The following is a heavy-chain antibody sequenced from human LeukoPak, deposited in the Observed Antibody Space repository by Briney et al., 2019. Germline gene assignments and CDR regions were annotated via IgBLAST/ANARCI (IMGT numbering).Heavy chain of an antibody. D-gene: IGHD1-26*01. J-gene: IGHJ4*02. V-gene: IGHV3-43*02. CDR1: GFTFDDYA. CDR2: ISGDGGST. Sequence: GGSLRLSCAASGFTFDDYAMHWVRQAPGKGLEWVSLISGDGGSTYYADSVKGRFTISRDNSKNSLYLQMNSLRTEDTALYYCAKVDSGSCFLGVDYWGQGTLVTVSS. CDR3: AKVDSGSCFLGVDY.